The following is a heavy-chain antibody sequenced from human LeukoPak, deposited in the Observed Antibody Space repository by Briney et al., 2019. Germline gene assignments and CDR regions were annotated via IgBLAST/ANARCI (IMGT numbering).Heavy chain of an antibody. J-gene: IGHJ4*02. CDR2: IYYSGST. V-gene: IGHV4-59*01. CDR1: GGSISSYY. CDR3: ARVVGCSGGSCSWSYFDY. D-gene: IGHD2-15*01. Sequence: SETLSLTCTVSGGSISSYYWSWIRQPPGKGLEWIGYIYYSGSTNYNPSLKSRVTISVDTSKNQFSLKLSSVTAADTAVYYYARVVGCSGGSCSWSYFDYWGQGTLVTVSS.